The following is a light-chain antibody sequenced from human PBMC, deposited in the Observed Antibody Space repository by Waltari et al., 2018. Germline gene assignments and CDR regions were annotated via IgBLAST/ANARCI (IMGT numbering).Light chain of an antibody. J-gene: IGLJ2*01. Sequence: QSVLTQPPSASGTPGQRVTISCSGSSSNVGSNPVNWYQQVTGAAPKLLIQSKNQRPSGVPDRFSGSKSGTSASLAISGLQSEEEADYYCAAWDDSLNGVVFGGVTKLTVL. CDR3: AAWDDSLNGVV. CDR2: SKN. V-gene: IGLV1-44*01. CDR1: SSNVGSNP.